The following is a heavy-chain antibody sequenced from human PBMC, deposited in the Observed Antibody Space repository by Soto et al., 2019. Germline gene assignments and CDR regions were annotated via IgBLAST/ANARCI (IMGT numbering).Heavy chain of an antibody. D-gene: IGHD2-15*01. CDR1: GFSFTSYA. Sequence: EVQLLESGGGLVQPGGSLRLSCAASGFSFTSYAMSWVRQSPGKGLEWVSAMSGGGGSTYYSDSVNGRFTISRYTSKNPLSLQMNNISDEDTAVYYCAQVVAAHPSWYAMDVWGQGTTVTVSS. V-gene: IGHV3-23*01. CDR3: AQVVAAHPSWYAMDV. J-gene: IGHJ6*02. CDR2: MSGGGGST.